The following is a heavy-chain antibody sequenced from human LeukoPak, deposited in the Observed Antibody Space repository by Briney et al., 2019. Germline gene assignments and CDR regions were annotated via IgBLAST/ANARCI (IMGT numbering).Heavy chain of an antibody. Sequence: PGVSLRLSCAASGFTFSSYSMNWVRQAPGKGLEWVSSISSSSSYIYYADSVKGRFTISRDNAKNSLYLQMNSLRAEDTAVYYCARANGGTIFGVATFDYWGQGTLVTVSS. D-gene: IGHD3-3*01. CDR3: ARANGGTIFGVATFDY. J-gene: IGHJ4*02. CDR2: ISSSSSYI. V-gene: IGHV3-21*01. CDR1: GFTFSSYS.